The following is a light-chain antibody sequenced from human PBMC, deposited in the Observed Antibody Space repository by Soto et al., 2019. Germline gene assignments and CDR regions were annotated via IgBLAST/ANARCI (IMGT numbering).Light chain of an antibody. V-gene: IGLV2-8*01. CDR3: NSYAGSDNYVL. CDR1: GSNIGSNS. CDR2: DVT. Sequence: QAVVTQPPSVSAAPGQTVTISCSGSGSNIGSNSVSWYQQVPGTAPKLLLYDVTKRPSGVPDRFSGSKSGNTASLTVSGLQAEDEADYFCNSYAGSDNYVLFGGGTKVTVL. J-gene: IGLJ3*02.